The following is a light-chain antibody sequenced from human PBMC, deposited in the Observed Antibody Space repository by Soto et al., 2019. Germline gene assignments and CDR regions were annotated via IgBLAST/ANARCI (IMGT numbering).Light chain of an antibody. Sequence: QSVLTQPASVSGSPGQSITISCTGTSSDVGGYNYVSWYQQHSGKAPKLMIYDVSNRPSGASNRFSGSKSGNTASLTISGLQAEDEADYYCGSYASSSTLYVFGPGTKVTVL. CDR2: DVS. CDR1: SSDVGGYNY. CDR3: GSYASSSTLYV. J-gene: IGLJ1*01. V-gene: IGLV2-14*01.